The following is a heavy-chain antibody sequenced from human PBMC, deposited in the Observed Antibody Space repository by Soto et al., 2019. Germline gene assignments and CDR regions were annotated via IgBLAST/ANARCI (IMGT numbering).Heavy chain of an antibody. CDR3: ARERVIDSYYYVRDG. V-gene: IGHV6-1*01. CDR2: TYYRSKWYN. Sequence: SQTLSLSCAISGDSVSSNSAAWNWIRQSPSRGLEWLGRTYYRSKWYNDYAVSLKSRITINPDTSKNQFSLQLNCVTTEDTAVFYCARERVIDSYYYVRDGWSQRATVTFS. J-gene: IGHJ6*02. CDR1: GDSVSSNSAA.